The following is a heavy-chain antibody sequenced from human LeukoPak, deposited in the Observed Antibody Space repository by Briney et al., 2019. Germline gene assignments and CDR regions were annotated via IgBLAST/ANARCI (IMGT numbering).Heavy chain of an antibody. CDR2: IYYSGST. J-gene: IGHJ4*02. D-gene: IGHD5-18*01. V-gene: IGHV4-59*01. Sequence: SETLSLTCTVSGGSISSYYWSWIRQPPGKGLEWIGYIYYSGSTNYNLSLKSRVTISVDTSKNQFSLKLSSVTAADTAVYYCAREYSYGHGFDYWGQGTLVTVSS. CDR1: GGSISSYY. CDR3: AREYSYGHGFDY.